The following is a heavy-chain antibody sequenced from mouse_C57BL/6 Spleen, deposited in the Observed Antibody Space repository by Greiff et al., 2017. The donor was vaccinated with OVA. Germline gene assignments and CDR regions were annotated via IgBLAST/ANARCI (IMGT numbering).Heavy chain of an antibody. CDR3: ARDYGSSYEYFDV. D-gene: IGHD1-1*01. CDR2: ISDGGSYT. Sequence: EVKLMASGGGLVKPGGSLKLSCAASGFTFSSYAMSWVRPTPAKRLEWVANISDGGSYTYYPDNVKGRFTISRYNAKNNLYLQMSQLKYEDTAMYDCARDYGSSYEYFDVWGTGTTVTVSS. V-gene: IGHV5-4*01. CDR1: GFTFSSYA. J-gene: IGHJ1*03.